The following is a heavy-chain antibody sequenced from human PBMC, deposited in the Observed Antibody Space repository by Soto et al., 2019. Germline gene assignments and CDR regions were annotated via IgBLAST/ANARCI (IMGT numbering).Heavy chain of an antibody. CDR3: ARVRDYDYIWGSYRWDFDY. CDR1: GGTFSSYT. Sequence: QVQLVQSGAEVKKPGSSVKVSCKASGGTFSSYTISWVRQAPGQGLEWMGRIIPILGIANYAQKFQGRVMITADKSTSTAYMELSSLRSEDTAVYYCARVRDYDYIWGSYRWDFDYWGQGTLVTVSS. D-gene: IGHD3-16*02. J-gene: IGHJ4*02. CDR2: IIPILGIA. V-gene: IGHV1-69*02.